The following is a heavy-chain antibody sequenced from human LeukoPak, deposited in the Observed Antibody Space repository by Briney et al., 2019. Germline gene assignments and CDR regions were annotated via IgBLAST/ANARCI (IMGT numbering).Heavy chain of an antibody. Sequence: ASVKVSCKASRYTFTSYAVNWVRQAPGQGLEWMGWINTNTGNPTYAQGFTGRFVFSLDTSVSTAYLQISSLKAEDTAVYYCARDQRSLYDFWIFYYYYYMDVWGKGTTVTVSS. CDR3: ARDQRSLYDFWIFYYYYYMDV. J-gene: IGHJ6*03. CDR1: RYTFTSYA. D-gene: IGHD3-3*01. CDR2: INTNTGNP. V-gene: IGHV7-4-1*02.